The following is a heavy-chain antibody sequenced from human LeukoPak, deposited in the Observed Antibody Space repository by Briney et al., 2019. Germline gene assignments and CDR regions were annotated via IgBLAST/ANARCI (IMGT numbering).Heavy chain of an antibody. V-gene: IGHV3-30*03. J-gene: IGHJ4*02. Sequence: GGSLRLSCAASGFTFSSYVMHWVRQAPGKGLEWVAVISYDGSNKYYADSVKGRFTISRDNSKNTLYLQMNSLRPEDTAVYYCAILRRGYWGQGTLVTVSS. CDR1: GFTFSSYV. D-gene: IGHD3-10*01. CDR2: ISYDGSNK. CDR3: AILRRGY.